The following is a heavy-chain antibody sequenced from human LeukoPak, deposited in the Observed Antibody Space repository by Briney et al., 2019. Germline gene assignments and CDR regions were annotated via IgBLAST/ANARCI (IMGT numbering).Heavy chain of an antibody. J-gene: IGHJ4*02. Sequence: GGSLRLSCAASGFTFSNQAMSWVRQAPGKGLQRVAVISGGGRTTEYEDFVKGRFTISRDNSKNTRSLQMNSLTVEDTAIYFCAKNVVVKRYVEFWGQGTLVTVSS. CDR1: GFTFSNQA. CDR2: ISGGGRTT. D-gene: IGHD2-15*01. CDR3: AKNVVVKRYVEF. V-gene: IGHV3-23*01.